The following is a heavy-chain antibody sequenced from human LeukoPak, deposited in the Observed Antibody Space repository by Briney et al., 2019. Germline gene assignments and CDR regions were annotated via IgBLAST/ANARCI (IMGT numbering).Heavy chain of an antibody. CDR2: ISDSRGDT. V-gene: IGHV3-23*01. J-gene: IGHJ4*02. Sequence: GGSLRLSCAASGFTFSIYAMSWVRQAPGKGLEWVSSISDSRGDTNYAASVKGRFTISRDNYKNTLYLQMNSLTADDTAVYYCAKDRNSFGSGGSDYWGQGTLVTVSS. D-gene: IGHD3-10*01. CDR1: GFTFSIYA. CDR3: AKDRNSFGSGGSDY.